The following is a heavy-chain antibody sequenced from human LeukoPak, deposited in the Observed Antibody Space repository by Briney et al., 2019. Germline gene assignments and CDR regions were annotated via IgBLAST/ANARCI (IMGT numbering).Heavy chain of an antibody. V-gene: IGHV3-9*01. Sequence: GRSLRLSCAASGFTFDDYAMHWVRQAPGKGLEWVSGISWNSGSIGYADSVKGRFTISRDNAKNSLYLQMNSPRAEDTALYYCAKDIGCSGGSCYGPYYYYGMDVWGQGTTVTVSS. J-gene: IGHJ6*02. CDR2: ISWNSGSI. CDR1: GFTFDDYA. CDR3: AKDIGCSGGSCYGPYYYYGMDV. D-gene: IGHD2-15*01.